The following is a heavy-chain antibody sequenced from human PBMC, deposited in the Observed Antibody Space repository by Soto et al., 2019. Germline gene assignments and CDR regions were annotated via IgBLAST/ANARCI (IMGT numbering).Heavy chain of an antibody. CDR1: GGSISSGGYY. D-gene: IGHD6-13*01. V-gene: IGHV4-31*03. J-gene: IGHJ4*02. Sequence: SETLSLTCTVSGGSISSGGYYWSWIRQHPGRGLEWIGYIYYSGSTYYNPSLKSRVTISVDTSKNQFSLKLSSVTAADTAVYYCARGGSSWSGRYFDYWGQGTLVTVSS. CDR3: ARGGSSWSGRYFDY. CDR2: IYYSGST.